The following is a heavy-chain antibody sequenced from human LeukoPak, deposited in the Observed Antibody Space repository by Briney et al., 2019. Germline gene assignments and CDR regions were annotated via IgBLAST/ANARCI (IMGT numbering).Heavy chain of an antibody. CDR1: GFTFSSYW. D-gene: IGHD5-12*01. Sequence: PGGSLRLSCAASGFTFSSYWMHWVRQAPGKGLVWVSHIKSDGSSTSYADSVKGRFTISRDNAKNTLCLQMNSLRAEDTAVYYCAGDRGYTQDYWGQGTLVTVSS. CDR3: AGDRGYTQDY. V-gene: IGHV3-74*01. CDR2: IKSDGSST. J-gene: IGHJ4*02.